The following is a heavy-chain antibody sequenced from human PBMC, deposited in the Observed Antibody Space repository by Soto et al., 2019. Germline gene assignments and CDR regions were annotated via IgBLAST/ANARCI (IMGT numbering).Heavy chain of an antibody. J-gene: IGHJ5*02. D-gene: IGHD6-25*01. CDR2: INPNLGNA. V-gene: IGHV1-69*04. Sequence: SVKVSCKASGYTFTSYYMHWVRQAPGQGLEWMGRINPNLGNADYAQKFQGRVTITADKSTSTAYMELSSLRSEDTAVYYCARDPGYSSADNWFDPWGQGTLVTVSS. CDR1: GYTFTSYY. CDR3: ARDPGYSSADNWFDP.